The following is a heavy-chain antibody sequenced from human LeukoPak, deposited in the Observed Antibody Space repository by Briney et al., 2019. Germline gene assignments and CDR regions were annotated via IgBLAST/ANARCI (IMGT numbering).Heavy chain of an antibody. CDR3: ARGYCSSTSCYTESETGRYYDFWSGGSGGDR. V-gene: IGHV1-69*13. Sequence: SVKVSCKASGGTFSSYAISWVRQAPGQGLEWMGGIIPIFGTANYAQKFQGRVTITADESTSTAYMGLSSLRSEDTAVYYCARGYCSSTSCYTESETGRYYDFWSGGSGGDRWGQGTLITVSS. J-gene: IGHJ5*02. CDR2: IIPIFGTA. D-gene: IGHD2-2*02. CDR1: GGTFSSYA.